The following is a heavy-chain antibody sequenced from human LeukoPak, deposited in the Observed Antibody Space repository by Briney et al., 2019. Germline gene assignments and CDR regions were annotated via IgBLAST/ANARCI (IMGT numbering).Heavy chain of an antibody. V-gene: IGHV3-23*01. CDR3: ARGGLGPSYYGYYFDY. CDR2: ISGSGGST. D-gene: IGHD3-10*01. CDR1: GFTFSSYA. Sequence: GGSLRLSCAASGFTFSSYAMSWVRQAPGKGLEWVSAISGSGGSTYYADSVKGRFTISRDNSKNTLYLQMNSLRAEDTAVYYCARGGLGPSYYGYYFDYWGQGTLVTVSS. J-gene: IGHJ4*02.